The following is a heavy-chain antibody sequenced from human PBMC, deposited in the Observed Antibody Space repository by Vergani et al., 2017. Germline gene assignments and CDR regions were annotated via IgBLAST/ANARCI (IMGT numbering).Heavy chain of an antibody. D-gene: IGHD6-19*01. Sequence: QLQLQESGPGLVKPSETLSLTCTVSGGSISRSSYYWGWIRQPPGKGLEWIGSIYYSGSTNYNPSLKSRVTISVDTSKNQFSLKLSSVTAADTAVYYCARAPREWLSPSDWGQGTLVTVSS. CDR1: GGSISRSSYY. J-gene: IGHJ4*02. V-gene: IGHV4-39*07. CDR2: IYYSGST. CDR3: ARAPREWLSPSD.